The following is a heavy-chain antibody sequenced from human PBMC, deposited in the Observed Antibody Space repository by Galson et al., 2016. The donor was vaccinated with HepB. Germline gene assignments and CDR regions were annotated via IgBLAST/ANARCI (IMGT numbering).Heavy chain of an antibody. CDR2: ISFDGSNK. Sequence: SLRLSCAASGFTFSSYAMHWVRQAPGKGLEWVAVISFDGSNKYYADSVKGRFTISRDNPKNTLYLQMNSLGAEDTAIYYCAVRYSSIWYFQHWGRGTLVSVSS. CDR1: GFTFSSYA. J-gene: IGHJ1*01. V-gene: IGHV3-30-3*01. CDR3: AVRYSSIWYFQH. D-gene: IGHD6-13*01.